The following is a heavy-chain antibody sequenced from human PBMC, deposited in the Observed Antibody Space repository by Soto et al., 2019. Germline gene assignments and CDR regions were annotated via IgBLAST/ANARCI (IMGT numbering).Heavy chain of an antibody. CDR2: ISAYNGNT. Sequence: QVQLVQSGAEVKKPGASVKVSCKASGYTFTSYGISWVRQAPGQGLEWMGWISAYNGNTNYAQKLQGRVTMTTDTSTSKAYMERRSLRSDDTAVYYCARDRGFVVRAPPVDYWGQGTLVTVSS. V-gene: IGHV1-18*01. CDR1: GYTFTSYG. J-gene: IGHJ4*02. CDR3: ARDRGFVVRAPPVDY. D-gene: IGHD3-10*01.